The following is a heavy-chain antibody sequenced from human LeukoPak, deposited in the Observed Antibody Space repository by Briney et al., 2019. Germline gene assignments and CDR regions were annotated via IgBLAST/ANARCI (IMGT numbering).Heavy chain of an antibody. J-gene: IGHJ4*02. D-gene: IGHD6-6*01. Sequence: GGSLRLSCAASGFTFSSYAMSWVRQAPGKGLEWVSAISGSGGSTYYADSVKGRFTISRDNSKNTLYLQMNSLRAEDTAVYYCAKEGYSSSPNVEGPFDYWGQGTLVTVSS. V-gene: IGHV3-23*01. CDR1: GFTFSSYA. CDR3: AKEGYSSSPNVEGPFDY. CDR2: ISGSGGST.